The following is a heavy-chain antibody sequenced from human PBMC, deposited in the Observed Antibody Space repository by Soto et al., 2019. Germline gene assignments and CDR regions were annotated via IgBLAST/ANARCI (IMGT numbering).Heavy chain of an antibody. D-gene: IGHD4-17*01. J-gene: IGHJ3*02. CDR2: ISGSGGST. Sequence: EVQLLESGGGLVQPGGSLRLSCAASGFTFSKYAMSWVRQAPGKGLEWVSGISGSGGSTFYADSVKGRFTISRDNSKNTLSGQKNGVKAEETARCYCARSKNSPSRSIWSPVTTSGIAFDMWGQGTMVTVSS. V-gene: IGHV3-23*01. CDR3: ARSKNSPSRSIWSPVTTSGIAFDM. CDR1: GFTFSKYA.